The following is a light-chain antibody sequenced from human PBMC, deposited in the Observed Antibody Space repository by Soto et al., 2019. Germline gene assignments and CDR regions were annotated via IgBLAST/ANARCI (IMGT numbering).Light chain of an antibody. CDR2: DSD. Sequence: QSVLTQPPSVSAAPGQKVTISCSGASSNIANNYISWYQQLPGTAPKLLIHDSDKRPSGIPDRFSGSRSGTSATLGITGLQAEDEADYYCQSYDSSLSGYVFGTGTKVTVL. J-gene: IGLJ1*01. V-gene: IGLV1-51*01. CDR1: SSNIANNY. CDR3: QSYDSSLSGYV.